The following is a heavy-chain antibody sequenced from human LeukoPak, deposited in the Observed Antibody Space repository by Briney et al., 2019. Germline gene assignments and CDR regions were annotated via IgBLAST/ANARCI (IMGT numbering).Heavy chain of an antibody. D-gene: IGHD3-3*01. J-gene: IGHJ4*02. V-gene: IGHV1-69*01. CDR2: IIPIFDTA. CDR3: AREAGRFWNPTFDY. CDR1: GGTFSSYA. Sequence: SVKVSCKASGGTFSSYAISWVRQAPGQGLEWMGGIIPIFDTANYAQKFQGRVTITADESTSTAYMELSSLRSEDTAVYYCAREAGRFWNPTFDYWGQGTLVTVSS.